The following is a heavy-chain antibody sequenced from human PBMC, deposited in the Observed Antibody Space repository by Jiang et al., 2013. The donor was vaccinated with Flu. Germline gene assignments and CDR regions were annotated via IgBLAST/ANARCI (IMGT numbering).Heavy chain of an antibody. V-gene: IGHV4-39*01. CDR2: IYYSGST. D-gene: IGHD3-22*01. Sequence: GSGLVKPPETLSLTCTVSGGSISSSSYYWGWIRQPPGKGLEWIGSIYYSGSTYYNPSLKSRVTISVDTSKNQFSLKLSSVTAADTAVYYCARRIKSIVVVVDAFDIWGQGTMVTVSS. CDR3: ARRIKSIVVVVDAFDI. CDR1: GGSISSSSYY. J-gene: IGHJ3*02.